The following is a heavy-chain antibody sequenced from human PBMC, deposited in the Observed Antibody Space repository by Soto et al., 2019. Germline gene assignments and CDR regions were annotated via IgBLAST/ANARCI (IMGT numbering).Heavy chain of an antibody. J-gene: IGHJ4*02. CDR3: ARDSFPPYSSSSKGFDY. CDR1: GGSISSYY. V-gene: IGHV4-59*01. D-gene: IGHD6-6*01. CDR2: LDYSGTT. Sequence: PSETLSLTCTVSGGSISSYYWNWIRQSPGKGLEWIASLDYSGTTNYNPSLKSRITTSVDPSKKQFSLKMRSVTAADTAVYYCARDSFPPYSSSSKGFDYWGQGSLVT.